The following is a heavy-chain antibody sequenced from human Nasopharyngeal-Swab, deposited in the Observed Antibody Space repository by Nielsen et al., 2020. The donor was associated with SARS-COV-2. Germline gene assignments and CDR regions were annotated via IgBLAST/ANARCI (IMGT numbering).Heavy chain of an antibody. J-gene: IGHJ4*02. D-gene: IGHD3-22*01. CDR1: CGSFSGYY. CDR2: INHSGST. CDR3: ARYYYDSSILDY. V-gene: IGHV4-34*01. Sequence: SETLSLTCAVYCGSFSGYYWSWIRQPPGKGLEWIGEINHSGSTNYNPSLKSRVTISVDTSKNQFSLKLSSVTAADTAVYYCARYYYDSSILDYWGQGTLVTVSS.